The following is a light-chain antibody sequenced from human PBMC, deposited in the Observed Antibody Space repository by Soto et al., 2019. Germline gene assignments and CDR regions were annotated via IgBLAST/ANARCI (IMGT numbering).Light chain of an antibody. CDR2: GAS. V-gene: IGKV3-15*01. CDR1: QSISNN. J-gene: IGKJ5*01. Sequence: EIVMTQSPATLSVSPGERATLSCRASQSISNNLAWYQQQPGQTPRLLIYGASTTATGIPARFSGSGTGTEFTLTISSLQSEDFAVYYCHHYHNWPMTFGQGTRLEIK. CDR3: HHYHNWPMT.